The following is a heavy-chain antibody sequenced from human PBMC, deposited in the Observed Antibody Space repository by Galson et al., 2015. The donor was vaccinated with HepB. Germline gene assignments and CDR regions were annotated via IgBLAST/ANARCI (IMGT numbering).Heavy chain of an antibody. D-gene: IGHD3-3*01. CDR2: IIPIFGTA. Sequence: SVKVSCKASGGTFSSYAISWVRQAPGQGLEWMGGIIPIFGTANYAQKFQGRVTITADESTSTAYMELSSLRSEDTAVYYCARGLSPYDFWSGYSPGFYGMDVRGQGTTVTVSS. J-gene: IGHJ6*02. CDR1: GGTFSSYA. CDR3: ARGLSPYDFWSGYSPGFYGMDV. V-gene: IGHV1-69*13.